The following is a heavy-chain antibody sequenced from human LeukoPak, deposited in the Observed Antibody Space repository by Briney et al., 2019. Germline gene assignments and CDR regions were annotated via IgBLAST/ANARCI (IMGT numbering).Heavy chain of an antibody. D-gene: IGHD6-19*01. Sequence: PGGSLRLSCAASGFTFSSYAMSWVRQAPGKGLEWVSAISGSGGSTYYADAVKGRFTISRDNSKNTLYLQMNSLRAEDTAVYYCAKSSRHLGYSSGSLGNNWFDPWGQGTLVTVSS. J-gene: IGHJ5*02. CDR2: ISGSGGST. CDR3: AKSSRHLGYSSGSLGNNWFDP. V-gene: IGHV3-23*01. CDR1: GFTFSSYA.